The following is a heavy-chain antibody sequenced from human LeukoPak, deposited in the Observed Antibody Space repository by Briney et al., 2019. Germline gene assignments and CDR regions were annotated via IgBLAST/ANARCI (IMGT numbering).Heavy chain of an antibody. Sequence: PGGSLRLSCAASGFTFNNHAMHWVRQAPGKGLEWVSAISGSGGSTYYADSVKGRFTISRDNSKNTLYLQMNSLRAEDTAVYYCAKDSLKVVVAANAFDIWGQGTMVTVSS. CDR3: AKDSLKVVVAANAFDI. J-gene: IGHJ3*02. D-gene: IGHD2-15*01. V-gene: IGHV3-23*01. CDR2: ISGSGGST. CDR1: GFTFNNHA.